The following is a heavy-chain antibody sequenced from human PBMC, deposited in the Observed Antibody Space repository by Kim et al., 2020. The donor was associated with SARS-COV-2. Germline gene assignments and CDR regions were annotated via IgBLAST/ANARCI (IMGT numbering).Heavy chain of an antibody. CDR2: ISGSSHET. CDR1: GFTFSNYA. D-gene: IGHD6-19*01. Sequence: GGSLRLSCAASGFTFSNYAMSWVRQAPGKGLDWVSAISGSSHETLYADSVKGRFTISRDKSKNTLYLQMYSLRAEDTAIYYCVLQGASLLAGGQNWFGPWGQGILVTVSS. V-gene: IGHV3-23*01. J-gene: IGHJ5*02. CDR3: VLQGASLLAGGQNWFGP.